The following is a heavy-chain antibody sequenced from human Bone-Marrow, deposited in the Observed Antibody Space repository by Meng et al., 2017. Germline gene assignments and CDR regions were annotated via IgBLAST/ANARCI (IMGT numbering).Heavy chain of an antibody. CDR3: AREDRGTDRSGYYEIY. D-gene: IGHD3-22*01. J-gene: IGHJ4*02. CDR1: GGSISSYY. Sequence: GSLRLSCTVSGGSISSYYWSWIRQPAGKGLEWIGRIYTSGSTNYNPSLKSRVTMSVDTSKNQFSLKLSSVTAADTAVYYCAREDRGTDRSGYYEIYWGQGTLVTVSS. V-gene: IGHV4-4*07. CDR2: IYTSGST.